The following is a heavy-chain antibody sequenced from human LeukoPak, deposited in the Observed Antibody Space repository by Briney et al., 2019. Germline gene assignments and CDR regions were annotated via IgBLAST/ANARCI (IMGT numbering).Heavy chain of an antibody. D-gene: IGHD3-22*01. V-gene: IGHV4-39*01. CDR3: AILTYYYDSSGYYRSYYFDY. CDR2: IYYSGST. J-gene: IGHJ4*02. Sequence: SETLSLTCTVSGGSISSSSYYRGWIRQSPGKGLEWIGSIYYSGSTYYNPSLKSRVTISVDTSKNQFSLKLSSVTAADTAVYYCAILTYYYDSSGYYRSYYFDYWGQGTLVTVSS. CDR1: GGSISSSSYY.